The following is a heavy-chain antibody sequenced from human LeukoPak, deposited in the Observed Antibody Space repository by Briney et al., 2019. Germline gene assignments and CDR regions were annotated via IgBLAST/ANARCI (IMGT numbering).Heavy chain of an antibody. CDR3: ARGGGPGLGY. D-gene: IGHD5/OR15-5a*01. J-gene: IGHJ4*02. CDR2: INANSGGT. CDR1: GYTLTGYH. V-gene: IGHV1-2*02. Sequence: ASVKVSFKASGYTLTGYHIHWVRQAPGQGLEWMGWINANSGGTNYAQKFQGRVTMTRDTSISTAYMELSSLRSDDTAVYYCARGGGPGLGYWGQGTLVTASS.